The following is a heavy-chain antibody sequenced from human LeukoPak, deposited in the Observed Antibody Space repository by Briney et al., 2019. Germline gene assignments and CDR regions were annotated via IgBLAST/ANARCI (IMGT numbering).Heavy chain of an antibody. CDR3: ASAGYCSGGSCYSFDY. V-gene: IGHV1-69*05. Sequence: ASVKVSCKASGGTFSSHAISWVRQAPGQGLEWMGGIIPIFGTANYAQKFQGRVTITTDESTSTAYMELSSLRSEDTAVYYCASAGYCSGGSCYSFDYWGQGTLVTVSS. CDR1: GGTFSSHA. D-gene: IGHD2-15*01. CDR2: IIPIFGTA. J-gene: IGHJ4*02.